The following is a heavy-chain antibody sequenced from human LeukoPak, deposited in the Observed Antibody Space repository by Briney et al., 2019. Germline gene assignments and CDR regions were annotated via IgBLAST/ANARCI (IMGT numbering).Heavy chain of an antibody. V-gene: IGHV1-46*01. J-gene: IGHJ6*02. CDR2: INPSGGST. CDR3: ARSVGIQYGMDV. Sequence: ASVRVSCKASGYTFSSYYMHWVRQAPGRGLEWMGIINPSGGSTSYAQKFQGRVTMTRDTSTSTVYMELSSLRSEDTAVYYCARSVGIQYGMDVWGQGTTVTVSS. CDR1: GYTFSSYY. D-gene: IGHD1-26*01.